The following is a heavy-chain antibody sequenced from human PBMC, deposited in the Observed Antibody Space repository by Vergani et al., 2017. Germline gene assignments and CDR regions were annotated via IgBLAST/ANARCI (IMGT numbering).Heavy chain of an antibody. CDR2: ITPFFPTG. CDR1: GYSFSSYD. J-gene: IGHJ6*02. V-gene: IGHV1-69*01. CDR3: ASPRTAENLPKPLYYFYGLDV. Sequence: QVQLVQSGAAVKKPGASVKVSCRASGYSFSSYDISWVRQATGQGLEWMGGITPFFPTGHYAQKFQGRVTITADESATTVYMELSSLRSEDTAVYYCASPRTAENLPKPLYYFYGLDVWGQGTTVTVSS. D-gene: IGHD7-27*01.